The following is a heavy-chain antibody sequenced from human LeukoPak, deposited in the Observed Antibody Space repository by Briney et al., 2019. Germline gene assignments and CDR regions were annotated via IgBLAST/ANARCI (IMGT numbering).Heavy chain of an antibody. J-gene: IGHJ4*02. V-gene: IGHV3-30*04. D-gene: IGHD3-10*01. CDR2: VFYDGSIQ. Sequence: GGSLRLSCAASGFTFSNYAMHWVRQPPGKGLEWVAVVFYDGSIQYYADSVKGRFTISRDNSKNTLYLQMNSLRAEDTAVYYCANSPHYYGSGSVDYWGQGTLVTVSS. CDR3: ANSPHYYGSGSVDY. CDR1: GFTFSNYA.